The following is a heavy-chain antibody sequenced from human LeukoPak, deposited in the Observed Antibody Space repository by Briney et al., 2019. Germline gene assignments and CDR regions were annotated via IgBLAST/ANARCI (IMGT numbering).Heavy chain of an antibody. CDR2: SNPNSGGT. J-gene: IGHJ5*02. CDR3: ARDLVLYCSSTSCHRGVNWFDP. D-gene: IGHD2-2*02. CDR1: GYTFTGYY. V-gene: IGHV1-2*02. Sequence: ASVKVSCKASGYTFTGYYMHWVRQAPGQGREWMGWSNPNSGGTNYAQKFQGRVTMTRDTSISTAYMELSRLRSDDTAVYYCARDLVLYCSSTSCHRGVNWFDPWGQGTLVTVSS.